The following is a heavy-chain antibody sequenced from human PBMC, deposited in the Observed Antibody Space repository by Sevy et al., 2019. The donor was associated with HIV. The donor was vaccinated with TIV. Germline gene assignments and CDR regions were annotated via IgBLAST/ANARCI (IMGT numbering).Heavy chain of an antibody. Sequence: SETLSLTCTVSGGSISSGGYYWSWIRQHPGKGLKWIGYIYYSGSTYYNPSLKSRVTISVDTSKNQFSLKLSSVTAADTAVYYRARGYCTNGVCSSRYFDYWGQGTLVTVSS. CDR3: ARGYCTNGVCSSRYFDY. CDR2: IYYSGST. D-gene: IGHD2-8*01. V-gene: IGHV4-31*03. J-gene: IGHJ4*02. CDR1: GGSISSGGYY.